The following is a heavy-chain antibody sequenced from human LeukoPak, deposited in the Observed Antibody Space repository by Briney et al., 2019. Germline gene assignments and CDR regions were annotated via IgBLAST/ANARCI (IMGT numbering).Heavy chain of an antibody. Sequence: GASVKVSCKASVYTFTGYYMHWVRQAPGQGLEWMGWINPIRTRTNYAQKFQCRVTMTRDTSISTAYMELSRLRSDDTAVYYCARDRYYGSGSYPYWGQGTLVTVSS. D-gene: IGHD3-10*01. CDR2: INPIRTRT. V-gene: IGHV1-2*02. CDR1: VYTFTGYY. J-gene: IGHJ4*02. CDR3: ARDRYYGSGSYPY.